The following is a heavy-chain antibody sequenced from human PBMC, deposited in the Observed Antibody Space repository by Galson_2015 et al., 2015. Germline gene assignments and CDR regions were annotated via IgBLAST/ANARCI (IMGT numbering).Heavy chain of an antibody. V-gene: IGHV3-30*04. Sequence: SLRLSCAASGFIFSSYAMHWIRQAPGKGLEWVAVTSYDGRNKYYSDSVKGRFTISRDNTKNTLFLQMNSLRPEDTAVYYCAGPGPNDYVWGSYRDWGQGTLVTVSS. CDR2: TSYDGRNK. D-gene: IGHD3-16*02. CDR3: AGPGPNDYVWGSYRD. J-gene: IGHJ4*02. CDR1: GFIFSSYA.